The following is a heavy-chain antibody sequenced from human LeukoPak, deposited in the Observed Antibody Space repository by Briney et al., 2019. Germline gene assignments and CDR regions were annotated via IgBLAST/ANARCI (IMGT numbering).Heavy chain of an antibody. J-gene: IGHJ6*03. CDR1: GYTFTSYG. V-gene: IGHV1-18*01. CDR2: ISAYNGNT. CDR3: ARLPHTSYYYYYMDV. Sequence: ASVKVSCKASGYTFTSYGISWVRQAPGQGLEWMGWISAYNGNTNYAQKLQGRVTMTTDTSTSTAYMEPRSLRSDDTAVYYCARLPHTSYYYYYMDVWGKGTTVTVSS.